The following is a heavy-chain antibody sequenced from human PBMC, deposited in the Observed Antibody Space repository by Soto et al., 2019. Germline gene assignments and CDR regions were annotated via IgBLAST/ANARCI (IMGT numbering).Heavy chain of an antibody. CDR2: ISAYNGNT. Sequence: QVQLVQSGAEVKKPGASVQVSCKASGYTFTSYGISWVRQAPGQGLEWMGWISAYNGNTNYAQKLQGRVTMTTDTSASTAYMELRSLRSDDTAVYYCARDIGVYYDSSGHDYWGQGTLVTVSS. CDR1: GYTFTSYG. J-gene: IGHJ4*02. V-gene: IGHV1-18*04. CDR3: ARDIGVYYDSSGHDY. D-gene: IGHD3-22*01.